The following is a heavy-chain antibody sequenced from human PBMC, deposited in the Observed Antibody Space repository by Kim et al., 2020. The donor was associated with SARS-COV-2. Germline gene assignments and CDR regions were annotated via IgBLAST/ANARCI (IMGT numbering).Heavy chain of an antibody. CDR1: GFTFDTYA. V-gene: IGHV3-23*01. CDR2: ISGNGVNK. CDR3: AKVVVMDGYNYYYYYGMDV. J-gene: IGHJ6*02. D-gene: IGHD3-22*01. Sequence: GGSLRLSCVASGFTFDTYAMSWVHQAPGKGLEWVSVISGNGVNKFYADSVGGRLTVSRDNSKNTLYLQMNSLRDEDTALYYCAKVVVMDGYNYYYYYGMDVWGQGTAVTVSS.